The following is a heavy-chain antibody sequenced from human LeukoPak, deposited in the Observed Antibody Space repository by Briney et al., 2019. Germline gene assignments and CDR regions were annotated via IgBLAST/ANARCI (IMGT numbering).Heavy chain of an antibody. V-gene: IGHV3-20*04. J-gene: IGHJ4*02. CDR3: ARKGGKYYGGLDY. CDR2: IDWNGGST. D-gene: IGHD4-23*01. CDR1: GFTFDDYG. Sequence: GGSLRLSCAASGFTFDDYGMSWVRHFSGRGLEWVSGIDWNGGSTVYADSVKGRFTISRDNAKNSLYLQMNNLRPEDTALYYCARKGGKYYGGLDYWGQGTLVTVSS.